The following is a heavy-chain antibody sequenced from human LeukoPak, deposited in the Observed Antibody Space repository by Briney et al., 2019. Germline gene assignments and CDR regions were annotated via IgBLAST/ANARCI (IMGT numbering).Heavy chain of an antibody. CDR3: AREFSSKLEWLAYVTGDDAFDV. V-gene: IGHV1-2*02. J-gene: IGHJ3*01. D-gene: IGHD3-3*01. CDR1: GYSFTGYH. Sequence: GASVKVSCKAFGYSFTGYHLHWVRQAPRQGLEWMGWFNPKTGGTNYARKFQGRVTMTRDTSINTVNMELSRLTSDDTAVYYCAREFSSKLEWLAYVTGDDAFDVWGQGTMITVS. CDR2: FNPKTGGT.